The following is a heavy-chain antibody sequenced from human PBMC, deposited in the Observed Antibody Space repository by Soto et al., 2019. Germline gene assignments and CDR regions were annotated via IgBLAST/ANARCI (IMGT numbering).Heavy chain of an antibody. CDR2: IYYSGST. D-gene: IGHD6-19*01. CDR3: ARDLSRVAGWFDP. J-gene: IGHJ5*02. CDR1: GGSISSGGYY. Sequence: PSETLSLTCTVSGGSISSGGYYCSWIRQHPGKGLEWIGYIYYSGSTYYNPSLKSRVTISVDTSKNQFSLKLSSVTAADTAVYYCARDLSRVAGWFDPWGQGTLVTVS. V-gene: IGHV4-31*03.